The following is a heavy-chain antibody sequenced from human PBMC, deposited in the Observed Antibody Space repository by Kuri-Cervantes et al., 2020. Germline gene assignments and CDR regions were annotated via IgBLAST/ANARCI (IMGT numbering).Heavy chain of an antibody. D-gene: IGHD3-3*01. J-gene: IGHJ5*02. CDR1: GGSIGSGGYY. Sequence: SETLSLTCTVSGGSIGSGGYYWSWIRQHPGKGLEWIGYIYYSGSTYYNPSPKSRVTISVDTSKNQFSLKLSSVTAADTAVYYCARARTYYDFWSGYSTNWFDPWGQGTLVTVSS. V-gene: IGHV4-31*03. CDR2: IYYSGST. CDR3: ARARTYYDFWSGYSTNWFDP.